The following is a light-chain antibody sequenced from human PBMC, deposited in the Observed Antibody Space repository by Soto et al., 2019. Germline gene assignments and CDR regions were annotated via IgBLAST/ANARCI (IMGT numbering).Light chain of an antibody. CDR2: GTS. CDR3: QQANTFPWT. J-gene: IGKJ1*01. Sequence: EIVMTQSPATLSVSPGERATLSCRASQSVSGNLAWYQQKPGQAPRLLIYGTSTRATGIPARFSGSGSGTEFTLTISSLQSEDFATYYCQQANTFPWTFGQGTKVGIK. CDR1: QSVSGN. V-gene: IGKV3-15*01.